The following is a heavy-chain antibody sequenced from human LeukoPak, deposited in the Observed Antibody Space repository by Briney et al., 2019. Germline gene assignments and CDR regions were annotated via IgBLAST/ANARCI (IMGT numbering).Heavy chain of an antibody. Sequence: ASVKVSCKASGYTFTSYDINWVRQATGQGLEWMGWMNPNSGNTGYAQKFQGRVTMTRNTSISTAYMELSSLRSEDTAVYYCARETTNYYYYGMDVWGQGTTVTVSS. J-gene: IGHJ6*02. V-gene: IGHV1-8*01. CDR1: GYTFTSYD. CDR2: MNPNSGNT. CDR3: ARETTNYYYYGMDV. D-gene: IGHD1-7*01.